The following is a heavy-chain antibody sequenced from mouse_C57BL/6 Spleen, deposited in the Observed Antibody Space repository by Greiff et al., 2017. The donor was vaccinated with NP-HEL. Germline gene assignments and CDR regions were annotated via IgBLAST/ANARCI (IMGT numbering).Heavy chain of an antibody. V-gene: IGHV1-52*01. Sequence: QVQLQQPGAELVRPGSSVKLSCKASGYTFPSYWMHWVKQRPIQGLEWIGNIDPSDSETPYNQKFKDKATLTVDKSSSTAYMQLSSLTSEDSAVYYCARYYGTSYYFDYWGQGTTLTVSS. CDR2: IDPSDSET. D-gene: IGHD1-1*01. CDR3: ARYYGTSYYFDY. J-gene: IGHJ2*01. CDR1: GYTFPSYW.